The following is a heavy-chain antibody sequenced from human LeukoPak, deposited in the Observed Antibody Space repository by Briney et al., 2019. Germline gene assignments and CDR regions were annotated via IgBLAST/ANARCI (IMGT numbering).Heavy chain of an antibody. V-gene: IGHV3-11*01. Sequence: PGGSLRLSCAASGFTFSDYYMSWIRQAPGKGLEWVSYISSSGSTIYYADSVKGRFTISRDNAKNSLYLQMNSLRAEDTAVYYCAKDTRGSSGYYPPNFDYWGQGTLVTVSS. CDR1: GFTFSDYY. CDR3: AKDTRGSSGYYPPNFDY. D-gene: IGHD3-22*01. CDR2: ISSSGSTI. J-gene: IGHJ4*02.